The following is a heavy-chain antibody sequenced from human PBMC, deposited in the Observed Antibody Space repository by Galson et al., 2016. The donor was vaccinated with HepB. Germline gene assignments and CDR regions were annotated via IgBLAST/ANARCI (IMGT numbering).Heavy chain of an antibody. CDR2: ISYDGSYK. D-gene: IGHD6-19*01. J-gene: IGHJ4*02. CDR3: ARGGDSSGWYHEEDFDY. Sequence: SLRLSCAASGFTFSSHAIHWVRQAPGKGLEWVAVISYDGSYKNYADSMKDRFTIFRDNSKNTVYLQMSSLRVDDTAVYSCARGGDSSGWYHEEDFDYWGLGTLVTVSS. V-gene: IGHV3-30*04. CDR1: GFTFSSHA.